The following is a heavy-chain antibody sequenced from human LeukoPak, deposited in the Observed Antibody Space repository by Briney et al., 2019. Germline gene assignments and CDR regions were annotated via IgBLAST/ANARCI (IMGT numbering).Heavy chain of an antibody. CDR3: ARGGTRGYYYYYMDV. CDR1: GYTFTGYY. CDR2: INPNSGGT. V-gene: IGHV1-2*06. D-gene: IGHD1-26*01. Sequence: ASVKVSCKASGYTFTGYYMHWVRQAPGQGLEWMGRINPNSGGTNYAQKFQGRVTMTRDTSISTAYMELSRLRSDDTAVYYCARGGTRGYYYYYMDVWGKGTTVTVSS. J-gene: IGHJ6*03.